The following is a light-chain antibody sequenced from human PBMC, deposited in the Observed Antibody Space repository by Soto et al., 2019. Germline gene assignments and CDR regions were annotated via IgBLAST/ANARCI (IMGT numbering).Light chain of an antibody. J-gene: IGLJ1*01. CDR1: SSDSGDYNF. V-gene: IGLV2-14*01. CDR2: EVS. Sequence: QSALTQPASVSRSPGQSISISCTGTSSDSGDYNFVSWYQHHPGKPPKVIIYEVSNRPSGVSHRFAGSKSGNTASLTISGLQAEDEADYYCSSYKYDTVIPFVFGSGTKVTVL. CDR3: SSYKYDTVIPFV.